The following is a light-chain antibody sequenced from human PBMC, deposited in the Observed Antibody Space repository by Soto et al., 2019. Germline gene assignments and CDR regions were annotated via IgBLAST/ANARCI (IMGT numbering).Light chain of an antibody. CDR3: QQSYSTPPT. CDR1: QSITNN. CDR2: RVS. Sequence: DIQMTQSPSSLSASVRERVTIACRASQSITNNLNWYQQKPGRAPKLLIYRVSNLQSGVPPRFSGSGSGTDFTLTISGLQPDDFATYYCQQSYSTPPTFDQGTKVE. V-gene: IGKV1-39*01. J-gene: IGKJ1*01.